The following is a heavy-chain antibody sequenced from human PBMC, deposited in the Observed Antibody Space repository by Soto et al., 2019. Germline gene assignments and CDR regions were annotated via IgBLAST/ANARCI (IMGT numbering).Heavy chain of an antibody. CDR2: IIPIFGTA. V-gene: IGHV1-69*13. J-gene: IGHJ4*02. D-gene: IGHD4-4*01. CDR3: ARDQIGPGSNYASDY. CDR1: GGTFSSYA. Sequence: GASVKVSCKASGGTFSSYAISWVRQAPGQGLEWMGGIIPIFGTANYAQKFQGRVTITADESTSTAYMELSSLRSEDTAVYYCARDQIGPGSNYASDYWGQGTLVTVSS.